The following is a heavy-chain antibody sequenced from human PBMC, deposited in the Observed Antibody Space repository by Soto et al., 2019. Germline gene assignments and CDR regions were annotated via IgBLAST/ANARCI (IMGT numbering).Heavy chain of an antibody. V-gene: IGHV4-34*01. D-gene: IGHD3-3*01. J-gene: IGHJ4*02. CDR1: GGSFSGYY. CDR3: GSTFKFETIFGVVRPYYFDY. Sequence: QVLLQQWGAGLLKPSETLSLTCAVYGGSFSGYYWSWIRQSPGKGLEWIGEINHSGSTNYNPTLKCRVTISLDTSKNQFSLKLGAVTAADTAVYYCGSTFKFETIFGVVRPYYFDYWGQGTLVTVSS. CDR2: INHSGST.